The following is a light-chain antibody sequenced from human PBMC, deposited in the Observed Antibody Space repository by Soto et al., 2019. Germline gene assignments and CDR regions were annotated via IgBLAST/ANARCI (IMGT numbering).Light chain of an antibody. CDR1: SSDVGGYNY. CDR2: EVS. CDR3: SSYTSSSTRV. V-gene: IGLV2-14*01. Sequence: QSVLTQPASVSGSPGQSITISCTGTSSDVGGYNYVSWYQQHPGKAPKLMIYEVSNRPSGVSNRFSGSKSGNTASLTFSGLQAEDEADYYCSSYTSSSTRVFGTGTKITVL. J-gene: IGLJ1*01.